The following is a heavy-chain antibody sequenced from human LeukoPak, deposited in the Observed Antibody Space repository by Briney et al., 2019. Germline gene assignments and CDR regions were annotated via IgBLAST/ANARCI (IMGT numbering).Heavy chain of an antibody. CDR2: MNPNSGNT. D-gene: IGHD3-10*01. J-gene: IGHJ6*03. V-gene: IGHV1-8*01. CDR1: GYTFTSYD. Sequence: ASVKVSCKASGYTFTSYDINWVRQATGQGLEWMGWMNPNSGNTGYAQKFQGRVTMTRNTSISTAYMELSSLRSEDTAVYYCARERRNTMVRGVWYMDVWGKGTTVTVSS. CDR3: ARERRNTMVRGVWYMDV.